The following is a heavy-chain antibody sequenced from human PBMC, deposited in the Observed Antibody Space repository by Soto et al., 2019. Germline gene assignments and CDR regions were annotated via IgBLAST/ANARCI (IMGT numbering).Heavy chain of an antibody. D-gene: IGHD6-19*01. V-gene: IGHV3-74*01. CDR2: MNSDGSSS. Sequence: EVQLVESGGGLVQPGGSLRLSCAASGFTFSSDWMHWVRQTPGKGLVWLSRMNSDGSSSTYADAVNGRFTISRDNAKNSLYLQMNSLRAEDTAVYYCARGPRGWYGFDYWGQGTLVTVSS. CDR3: ARGPRGWYGFDY. J-gene: IGHJ4*02. CDR1: GFTFSSDW.